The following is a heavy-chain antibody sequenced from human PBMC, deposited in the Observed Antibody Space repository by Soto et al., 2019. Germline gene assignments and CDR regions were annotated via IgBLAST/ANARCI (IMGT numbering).Heavy chain of an antibody. CDR2: IIPIFGTA. Sequence: SVKVSCKASGGTFSSYAISWVRQAPGQGLEWMGGIIPIFGTANYAQKFQGRVTITADESTSTAYMELSSLRSEDTAVYYCASSESSGGYYYYGMDVWGQGTTVTVSS. CDR3: ASSESSGGYYYYGMDV. V-gene: IGHV1-69*13. J-gene: IGHJ6*02. D-gene: IGHD3-10*01. CDR1: GGTFSSYA.